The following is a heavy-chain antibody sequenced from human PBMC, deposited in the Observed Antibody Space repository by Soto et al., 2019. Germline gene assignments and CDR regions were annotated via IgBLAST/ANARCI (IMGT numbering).Heavy chain of an antibody. D-gene: IGHD3-9*01. V-gene: IGHV1-3*01. CDR2: INAGKGYT. CDR1: GYTFSSYA. J-gene: IGHJ4*02. CDR3: ARDRLGETGYYPDY. Sequence: QVPLVQSGAEVKKPGASVKVSCKASGYTFSSYAVHWVRQAPGQRLEWMGWINAGKGYTRYSQKFQGRLTSTSDTSASTVYMELSSLRSEDTAVFYCARDRLGETGYYPDYWGQGTLVTVSS.